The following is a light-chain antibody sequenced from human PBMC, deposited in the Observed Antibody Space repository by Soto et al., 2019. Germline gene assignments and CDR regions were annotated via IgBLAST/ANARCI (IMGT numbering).Light chain of an antibody. Sequence: QSVLTQPPSVSGAPGQRVTISCTGNSSNIGAGSDVHWYQQLPGTAPKLLIYVNTIRASGVPDRFSGSKSGTSASLAITGLQAEDEADYYCQSYDRSLSGSVFGGGTKVTVL. V-gene: IGLV1-40*01. CDR1: SSNIGAGSD. CDR3: QSYDRSLSGSV. J-gene: IGLJ2*01. CDR2: VNT.